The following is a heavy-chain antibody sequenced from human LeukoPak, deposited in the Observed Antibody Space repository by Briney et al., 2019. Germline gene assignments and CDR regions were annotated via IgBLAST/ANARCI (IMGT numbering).Heavy chain of an antibody. CDR3: ARDLGGVATYYGMDV. CDR2: IYYSGST. CDR1: GGSVSTGSYY. D-gene: IGHD5-12*01. V-gene: IGHV4-61*01. J-gene: IGHJ6*04. Sequence: SETLSLTCSVSGGSVSTGSYYWSWIRQPPGKGLEWIGYIYYSGSTNSNPSLKSRVTISVDTSKNQFSLKLSSVPAADTAVYYCARDLGGVATYYGMDVWGKGTTVTVSS.